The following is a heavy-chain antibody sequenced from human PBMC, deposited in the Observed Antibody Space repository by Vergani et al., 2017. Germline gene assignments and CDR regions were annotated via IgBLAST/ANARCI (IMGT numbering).Heavy chain of an antibody. V-gene: IGHV3-7*01. CDR1: GFTFSDYY. J-gene: IGHJ4*02. CDR2: INKDGSEQ. CDR3: ARDPEHGAIDY. D-gene: IGHD4-17*01. Sequence: VQLVESGGGLVKPGGSLRLSCAASGFTFSDYYMSWIRQAPGKGLEWVAEINKDGSEQYYVDSVRGRFTISRDNTKNSLYLQMNSLRGEDTAVYYCARDPEHGAIDYWGQGTLVTVSS.